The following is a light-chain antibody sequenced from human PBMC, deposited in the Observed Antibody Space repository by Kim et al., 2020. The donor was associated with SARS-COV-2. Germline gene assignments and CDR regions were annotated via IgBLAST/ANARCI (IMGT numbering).Light chain of an antibody. CDR1: QSVRSSY. CDR2: GAC. CDR3: QQYGSTPDT. J-gene: IGKJ2*01. V-gene: IGKV3-20*01. Sequence: LSPGERATPSCRASQSVRSSYLAWYQQKPGQAPRVHIYGACSRATGSPDRFSGSGSGTEFTLTISRLEPEDCAGYYCQQYGSTPDTFGQGTKLEI.